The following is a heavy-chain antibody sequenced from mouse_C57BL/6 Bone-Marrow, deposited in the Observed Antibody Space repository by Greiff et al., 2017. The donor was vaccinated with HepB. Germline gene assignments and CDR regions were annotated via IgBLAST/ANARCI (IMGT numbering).Heavy chain of an antibody. Sequence: EVQLVESGGGLVKPGGSLKLSCAASGFTFSDYGMHWVRQAPEKGLEWVAYISSGSSTIYYADTVKGRFTISRDNAKNTLFLQMTSLMSVDTAIYYFARLRQAWFAYWGRGTLVTVSA. CDR2: ISSGSSTI. CDR3: ARLRQAWFAY. J-gene: IGHJ3*01. D-gene: IGHD2-4*01. V-gene: IGHV5-17*01. CDR1: GFTFSDYG.